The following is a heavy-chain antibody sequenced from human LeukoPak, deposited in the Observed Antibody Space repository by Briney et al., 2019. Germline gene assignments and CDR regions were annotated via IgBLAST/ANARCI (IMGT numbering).Heavy chain of an antibody. CDR2: IYYSGST. CDR3: ARRTNDYFDY. D-gene: IGHD1-1*01. V-gene: IGHV4-39*01. CDR1: GGSISSTSYY. Sequence: PSETLSLTCTVSGGSISSTSYYWGWIRQPPGKGLEWIGTIYYSGSTYYNPSLKSRVTISVDMSKNQDSLKMSSVTAADTAVYYCARRTNDYFDYWGQGTLVTVSS. J-gene: IGHJ4*02.